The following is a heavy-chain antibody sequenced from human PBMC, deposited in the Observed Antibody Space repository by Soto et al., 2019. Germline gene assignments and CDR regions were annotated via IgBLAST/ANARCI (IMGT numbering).Heavy chain of an antibody. V-gene: IGHV4-30-4*01. Sequence: KPSETLSLTCTVSGGSISSGDYYWSWIRQPPGKGLEWIGYIYYSGSTYYNPSLKSRVTISVDTSKNQFSLKLSSVTAADTAVYYCARVYDFTRFHWFDPWGQGTLVTVSS. J-gene: IGHJ5*02. D-gene: IGHD3-3*01. CDR3: ARVYDFTRFHWFDP. CDR1: GGSISSGDYY. CDR2: IYYSGST.